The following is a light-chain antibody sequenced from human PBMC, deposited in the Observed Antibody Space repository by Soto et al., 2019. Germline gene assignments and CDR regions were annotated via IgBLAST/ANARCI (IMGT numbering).Light chain of an antibody. J-gene: IGKJ2*01. Sequence: EIVLTQSPGTLSLSPGDRATLSCRASQSVSSDYLAWYQQKPGQAPRLLIYGASRGAAGIPDRFSGSGSGTDFTLTSSRLEPVDFAVYFCQQYGRSPRFTFGQGTKLEVK. V-gene: IGKV3-20*01. CDR1: QSVSSDY. CDR3: QQYGRSPRFT. CDR2: GAS.